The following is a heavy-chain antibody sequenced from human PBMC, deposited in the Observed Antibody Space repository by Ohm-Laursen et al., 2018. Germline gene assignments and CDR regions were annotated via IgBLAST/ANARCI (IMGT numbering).Heavy chain of an antibody. Sequence: GSLRLSCAASGFTVSSNYMSWVRQAPGKGLEWVSVIYSGGSTYYADSVKGRFTISRDNSKNTLYLQMNSLRAEDTAVYYCAKDEYYDFWSGYYRNYYYYGMDVWGQGTTVTVSS. D-gene: IGHD3-3*01. CDR1: GFTVSSNY. V-gene: IGHV3-53*05. CDR3: AKDEYYDFWSGYYRNYYYYGMDV. CDR2: IYSGGST. J-gene: IGHJ6*02.